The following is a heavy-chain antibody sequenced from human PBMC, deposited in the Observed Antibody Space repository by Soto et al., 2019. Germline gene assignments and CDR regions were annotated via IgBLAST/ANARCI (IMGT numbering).Heavy chain of an antibody. D-gene: IGHD6-13*01. J-gene: IGHJ6*02. V-gene: IGHV3-23*01. CDR2: ISGSGGST. Sequence: GGSLRLSCAASGFTFSSYAMSWVRQAPGKGLEWVSAISGSGGSTYYADSVKGRFTISRDNSKNTLYLQMNSLRAEDTAVYYCAKDGSSATRAIYYYYGMDVWGQGTTVTSP. CDR3: AKDGSSATRAIYYYYGMDV. CDR1: GFTFSSYA.